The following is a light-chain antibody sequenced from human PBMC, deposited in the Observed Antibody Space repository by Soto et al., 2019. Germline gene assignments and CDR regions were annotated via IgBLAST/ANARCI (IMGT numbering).Light chain of an antibody. Sequence: ENVLTQSPGTLSLSPGERATLSCRASQNVISSYLAWYQQKPGQAPSLLVYATSSRAAGIPDGFSGSGSGTDFTLTISRLEPEDFAVYYCQQYDSSHLTFGGGTKVEIK. J-gene: IGKJ4*01. CDR2: ATS. CDR3: QQYDSSHLT. CDR1: QNVISSY. V-gene: IGKV3-20*01.